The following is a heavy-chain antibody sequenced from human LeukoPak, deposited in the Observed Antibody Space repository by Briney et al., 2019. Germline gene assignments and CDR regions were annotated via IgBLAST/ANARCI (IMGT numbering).Heavy chain of an antibody. CDR3: ASLSGSYFNYYDMDV. CDR2: IDPNSGGT. CDR1: GYPFTAYN. J-gene: IGHJ6*02. D-gene: IGHD1-26*01. V-gene: IGHV1-2*02. Sequence: GASVKVSCKASGYPFTAYNMHWVRQAPGQGLEWMGWIDPNSGGTNYAQKFQGRVTMTRDTSISTAYMELSRLRSDDTAVYYCASLSGSYFNYYDMDVWGQGTTVTVSS.